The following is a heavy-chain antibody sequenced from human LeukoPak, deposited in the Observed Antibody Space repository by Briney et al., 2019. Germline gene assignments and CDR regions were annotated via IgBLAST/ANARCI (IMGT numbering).Heavy chain of an antibody. CDR2: TYPGDSDT. CDR3: ARLIRWDRYDTGGFDY. CDR1: GYSFTNYW. V-gene: IGHV5-51*01. D-gene: IGHD2-8*02. Sequence: PGESLKISCKGSGYSFTNYWIGWVRQMPGKGLEWMGITYPGDSDTRYSPSFQGQVTISADKSISTAYLQWSSLKASDTAMYHCARLIRWDRYDTGGFDYWGQGTLVTVSS. J-gene: IGHJ4*02.